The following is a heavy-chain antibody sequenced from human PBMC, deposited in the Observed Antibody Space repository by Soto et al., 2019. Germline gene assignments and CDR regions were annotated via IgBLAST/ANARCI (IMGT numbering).Heavy chain of an antibody. D-gene: IGHD3-9*01. J-gene: IGHJ4*02. Sequence: SVKVSCKASGGTFSHSTVAWVRQAPGHRPEWMGMIIPMFGSTNSAQKFRDRVTFSADTYTNTAYMELSSLRSEDTAVYYCATPSGLLGQYSALHDNWGQGTLVTVSS. CDR3: ATPSGLLGQYSALHDN. CDR2: IIPMFGST. CDR1: GGTFSHST. V-gene: IGHV1-69*08.